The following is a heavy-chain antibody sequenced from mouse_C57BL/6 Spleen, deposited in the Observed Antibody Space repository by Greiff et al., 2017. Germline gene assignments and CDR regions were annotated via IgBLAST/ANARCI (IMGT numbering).Heavy chain of an antibody. J-gene: IGHJ1*03. CDR1: GFTFSDYY. Sequence: EVQVVESEGGLVQPGSSMKLSCTASGFTFSDYYMAWVRQVPEKGLEWVANINYDGSSTYYLDSLKSRFIISRDNAKNILYLQMSSLKSEDTATYYCARATYGYGYFDVWGTGTTVTVSS. CDR3: ARATYGYGYFDV. CDR2: INYDGSST. D-gene: IGHD1-1*02. V-gene: IGHV5-16*01.